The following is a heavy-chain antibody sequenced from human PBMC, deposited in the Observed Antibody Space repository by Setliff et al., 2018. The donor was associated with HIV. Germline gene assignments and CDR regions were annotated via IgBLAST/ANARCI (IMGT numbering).Heavy chain of an antibody. V-gene: IGHV1-18*01. J-gene: IGHJ4*02. D-gene: IGHD3-22*01. CDR1: GYTFTSYG. CDR2: INTYNYKT. Sequence: ASVKVSCKASGYTFTSYGMSWVRQAPGQGLEWMGWINTYNYKTVYAQTLQGRVTMTTDTSTSTAYMELRSLSPDDTAVYYCATYHYYDSSAYFIDLYYFDYWGQGTLVTVSS. CDR3: ATYHYYDSSAYFIDLYYFDY.